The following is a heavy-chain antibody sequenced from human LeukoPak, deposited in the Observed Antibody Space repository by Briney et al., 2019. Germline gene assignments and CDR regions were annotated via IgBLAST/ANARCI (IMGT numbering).Heavy chain of an antibody. CDR3: AGGGVGSSQGGYNWFDP. D-gene: IGHD6-13*01. Sequence: GSVKVSCKASGYTFTGYYMHLVRQAPGQGLEWMGWINPNSGGSNYAQKFQGRVTMTRHTPISTAYIELGRLRSDDKPVYYCAGGGVGSSQGGYNWFDPWGQGTLVTVSS. CDR1: GYTFTGYY. J-gene: IGHJ5*02. V-gene: IGHV1-2*02. CDR2: INPNSGGS.